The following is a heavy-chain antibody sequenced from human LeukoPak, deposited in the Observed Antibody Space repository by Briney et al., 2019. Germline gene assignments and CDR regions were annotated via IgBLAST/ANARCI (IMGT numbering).Heavy chain of an antibody. CDR3: ARDPSYYDILTGYYTGGD. Sequence: GSLRLSCAASGFTFSSYSMNWVRQAPGKGLEWVSSISSSSSYIYYADSVKGRFTISRDNAKNSLYLQMNSLRAEDTAVYYCARDPSYYDILTGYYTGGDWGQGTLVTVSS. CDR1: GFTFSSYS. J-gene: IGHJ4*02. V-gene: IGHV3-21*01. CDR2: ISSSSSYI. D-gene: IGHD3-9*01.